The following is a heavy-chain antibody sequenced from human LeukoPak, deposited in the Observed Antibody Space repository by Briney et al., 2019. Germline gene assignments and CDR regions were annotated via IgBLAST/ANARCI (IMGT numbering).Heavy chain of an antibody. J-gene: IGHJ4*02. CDR2: IYPGDSDT. Sequence: GESLKISFKGSGYGFTSYWIGWVRRMPGKGVEWMGIIYPGDSDTRYSPSFQGQVTISADKSISTAYLQWSSLKASDTAMYYCARPPSYCSSTCCYTGRYFDYWGQGTLVTVSS. CDR1: GYGFTSYW. CDR3: ARPPSYCSSTCCYTGRYFDY. D-gene: IGHD2-2*02. V-gene: IGHV5-51*01.